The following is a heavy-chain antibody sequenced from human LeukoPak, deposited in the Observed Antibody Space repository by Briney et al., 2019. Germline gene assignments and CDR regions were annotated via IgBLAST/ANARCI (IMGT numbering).Heavy chain of an antibody. J-gene: IGHJ5*02. CDR3: AKDAGQGWFDP. D-gene: IGHD1-14*01. CDR2: ISWNSGSI. V-gene: IGHV3-9*03. CDR1: GFTFDAYA. Sequence: GGSLRLSCAASGFTFDAYAMHWVRQAPGKGLEWVSGISWNSGSIGYADSVKGRFTISRDNAKNSLYPQMNSLRAEDMALYYCAKDAGQGWFDPWGQGTLVTVSS.